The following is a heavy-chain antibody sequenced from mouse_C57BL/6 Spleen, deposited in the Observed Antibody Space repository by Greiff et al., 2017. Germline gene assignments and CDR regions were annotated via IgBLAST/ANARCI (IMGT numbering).Heavy chain of an antibody. CDR2: FHPYNDDT. V-gene: IGHV1-47*01. CDR1: GYTFTTYP. CDR3: ARGYYGSSYYFDD. J-gene: IGHJ2*01. D-gene: IGHD1-1*01. Sequence: VQVVESGAELVKPGASVKMSCKASGYTFTTYPIEWMKQNHGKSLEWIGNFHPYNDDTKYNEKFKGKATLTVDKSSSTVYLELSRLTSDDSAVYYCARGYYGSSYYFDDWGQGTTLTVST.